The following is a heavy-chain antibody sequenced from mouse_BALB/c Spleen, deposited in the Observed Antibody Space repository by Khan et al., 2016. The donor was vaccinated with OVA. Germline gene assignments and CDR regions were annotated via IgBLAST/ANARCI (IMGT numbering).Heavy chain of an antibody. CDR3: ASHLTGSFTY. V-gene: IGHV5-6*01. CDR1: GFTFSAYS. Sequence: EVQLQESGGDLVKPGGSLKVSCAASGFTFSAYSMSWVRQTPDKRLEWVATISSGGDYTYYPDNVKGRFTISRDTAKNTLYLQMSSLKSEDTAMYYCASHLTGSFTYWGQGTLVTVSA. D-gene: IGHD4-1*01. CDR2: ISSGGDYT. J-gene: IGHJ3*01.